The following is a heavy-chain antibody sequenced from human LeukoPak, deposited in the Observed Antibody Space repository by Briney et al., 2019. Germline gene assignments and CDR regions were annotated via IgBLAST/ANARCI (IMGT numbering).Heavy chain of an antibody. D-gene: IGHD6-19*01. CDR1: GGTFSSYA. V-gene: IGHV1-69*06. CDR2: IIPIFGTA. J-gene: IGHJ3*02. CDR3: ARQRVGAVAGNAFDI. Sequence: GSSVTVSCKASGGTFSSYAISWVRQAPGQGLEWMGGIIPIFGTANYAQKFQGRVTITADKSTSTAYMELSSLRSEDTAVYYCARQRVGAVAGNAFDIWGQGTMVTVSS.